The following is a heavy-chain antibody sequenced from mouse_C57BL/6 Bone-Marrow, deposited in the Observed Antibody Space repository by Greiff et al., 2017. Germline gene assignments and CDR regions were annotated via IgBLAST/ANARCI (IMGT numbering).Heavy chain of an antibody. CDR2: ISDGGSYT. Sequence: DVMLVESGGGLVQPGGSLKLSCAASGFTFSSYAMSWVRQTPEKRLEWVATISDGGSYTYYPDNVKGRFTISRDNAKNNLYLQMSHLKSEDTAMYYCARDRSLYCFDYWGQGTTLTVSS. CDR1: GFTFSSYA. CDR3: ARDRSLYCFDY. V-gene: IGHV5-4*01. J-gene: IGHJ2*01.